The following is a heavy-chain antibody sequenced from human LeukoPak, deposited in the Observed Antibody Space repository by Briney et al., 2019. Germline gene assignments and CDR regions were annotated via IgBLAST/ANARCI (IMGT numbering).Heavy chain of an antibody. CDR1: GGSISPYY. CDR2: IYYSGST. CDR3: ARYGYFDV. J-gene: IGHJ2*01. Sequence: SETLSLTCTVSGGSISPYYWSWIRQPPGKGLEWIGYIYYSGSTNYNPSLKSRVTISVDTSKNQFSLKLSSVTAADTAVYYCARYGYFDVWGRGTLVTVSS. V-gene: IGHV4-59*01.